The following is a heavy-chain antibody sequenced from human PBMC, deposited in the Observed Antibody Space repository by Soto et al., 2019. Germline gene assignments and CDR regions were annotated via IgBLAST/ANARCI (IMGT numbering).Heavy chain of an antibody. V-gene: IGHV1-69*13. D-gene: IGHD6-13*01. CDR3: ARAGYSRSLVCGYYYGMDV. CDR2: IIPIFGTA. Sequence: SVKVSCKASGGTFSSYAISWVRQAPGQGLEWMGGIIPIFGTANYAQKFQGRVTITADESTSTAYMELSSLISEDTAVYYCARAGYSRSLVCGYYYGMDVWGQGTTVTVSS. CDR1: GGTFSSYA. J-gene: IGHJ6*02.